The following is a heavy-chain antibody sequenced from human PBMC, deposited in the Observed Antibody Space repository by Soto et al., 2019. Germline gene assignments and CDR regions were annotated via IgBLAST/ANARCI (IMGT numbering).Heavy chain of an antibody. D-gene: IGHD6-19*01. CDR3: ARNSLPTGSGWFERGPTWFDP. V-gene: IGHV1-46*01. CDR1: GYTFTSYY. CDR2: INPSGGST. J-gene: IGHJ5*02. Sequence: ASVKVSSKASGYTFTSYYMHWVPQAPGQRLEWMGIINPSGGSTSYAQKFQGRVTMTRDTSTSTVYMELSSLRSEDTAVYYCARNSLPTGSGWFERGPTWFDPWGQGTLVTVSS.